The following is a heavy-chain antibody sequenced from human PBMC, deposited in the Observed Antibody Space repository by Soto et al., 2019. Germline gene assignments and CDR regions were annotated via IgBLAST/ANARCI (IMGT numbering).Heavy chain of an antibody. Sequence: QVQLQESGPGLVKPSGTLSLTCAVSSGSISSSNWWSWVRQPPGKGLEWIGEIYHSGSTNYNPSLKSRVTISVDKSKNQFSLKLSSVTAADTAVYYCARATSQNWDYGDNWFDPGGQGTLVTVSS. D-gene: IGHD4-17*01. CDR1: SGSISSSNW. CDR2: IYHSGST. J-gene: IGHJ5*02. V-gene: IGHV4-4*02. CDR3: ARATSQNWDYGDNWFDP.